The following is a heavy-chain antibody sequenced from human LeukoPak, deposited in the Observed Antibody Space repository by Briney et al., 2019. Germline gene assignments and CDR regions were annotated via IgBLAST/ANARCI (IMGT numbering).Heavy chain of an antibody. CDR3: AKGHFGAGHY. CDR1: GFTFGDYT. V-gene: IGHV3-43*02. J-gene: IGHJ4*02. CDR2: ITGDGGTT. D-gene: IGHD3-3*01. Sequence: GGSLRLSCAASGFTFGDYTMHWFRQPPGRGLQWVSLITGDGGTTSYAGSVKGRFTISRDNSKNSLYLHMNSLRNEDTALYYCAKGHFGAGHYWGQGTLVTVSS.